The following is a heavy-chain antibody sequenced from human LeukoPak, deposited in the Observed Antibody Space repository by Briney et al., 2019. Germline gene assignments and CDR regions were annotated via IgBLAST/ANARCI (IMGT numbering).Heavy chain of an antibody. CDR3: ARVEYGHDAFDI. CDR1: GGSLSSYY. D-gene: IGHD2/OR15-2a*01. Sequence: SETLSLTCTVSGGSLSSYYWSWIRQPPGKGLEWIGYIYYSGSTNYNPSLKSRVTISVDTSKNQFSLKLSSVTAADTAVYYCARVEYGHDAFDIWGQGTMVTVSS. J-gene: IGHJ3*02. CDR2: IYYSGST. V-gene: IGHV4-59*01.